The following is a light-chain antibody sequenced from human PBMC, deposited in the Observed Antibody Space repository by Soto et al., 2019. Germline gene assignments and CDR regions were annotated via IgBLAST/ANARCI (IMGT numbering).Light chain of an antibody. CDR1: SSDVGGYNY. CDR3: SSYTSSSTPFYV. Sequence: QSALTQPASVSGSPGQSITISCTGTSSDVGGYNYVSWYQQHPGKAPKLMIYDVRNRPSGVSNRFSGSKSGNTASLTISGLQAEDEADYYCSSYTSSSTPFYVFGTGTKLTVL. J-gene: IGLJ1*01. V-gene: IGLV2-14*01. CDR2: DVR.